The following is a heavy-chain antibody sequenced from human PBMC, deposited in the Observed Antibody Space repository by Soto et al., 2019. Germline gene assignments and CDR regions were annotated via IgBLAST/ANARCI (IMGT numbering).Heavy chain of an antibody. CDR2: INHSGST. V-gene: IGHV4-34*01. CDR3: ARAHRYYYGSGSNFDY. D-gene: IGHD3-10*01. Sequence: SETLSLTCAVYGGSFSGYYWSWIRQPPGKGLEWIGEINHSGSTNYNPSLKSRVTISVDTSKNQFSLKLSSVTAADTAVYYCARAHRYYYGSGSNFDYWGQGTLVTVSS. J-gene: IGHJ4*02. CDR1: GGSFSGYY.